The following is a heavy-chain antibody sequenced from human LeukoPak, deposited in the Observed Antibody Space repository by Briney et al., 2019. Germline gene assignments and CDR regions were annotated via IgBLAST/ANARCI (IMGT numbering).Heavy chain of an antibody. CDR1: GDXISSSAW. Sequence: PSGTLSLTCAVSGDXISSSAWWSWVRQPPGRGLEWIVEIYYSGSTNYNPSLKSRVTISVDKSKNQFSLKLSSVTAADTAVYYCALLRSRYGMDVWGQGTTVTVSS. CDR3: ALLRSRYGMDV. J-gene: IGHJ6*02. CDR2: IYYSGST. D-gene: IGHD3-3*01. V-gene: IGHV4-4*02.